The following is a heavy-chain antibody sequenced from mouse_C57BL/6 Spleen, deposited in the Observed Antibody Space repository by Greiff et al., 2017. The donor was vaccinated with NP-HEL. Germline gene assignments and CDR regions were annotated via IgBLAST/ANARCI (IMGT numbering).Heavy chain of an antibody. CDR2: ISNLAYSI. V-gene: IGHV5-15*01. D-gene: IGHD1-1*02. CDR1: GFTFSDYG. CDR3: ARGGGSYWYFDV. Sequence: EVKLQESGGGLVQPGGSLKLSCAASGFTFSDYGMAWVRQAPRKGPEWVAFISNLAYSIYYADTVTGRFTISRENAKNTLYLEMSRRGSEDTAMYYCARGGGSYWYFDVWGTGTTVTVSS. J-gene: IGHJ1*03.